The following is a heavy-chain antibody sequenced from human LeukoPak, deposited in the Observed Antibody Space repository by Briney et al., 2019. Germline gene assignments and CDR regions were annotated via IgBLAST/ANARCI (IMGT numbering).Heavy chain of an antibody. D-gene: IGHD3-3*01. CDR3: AKDTSWSFFS. CDR2: VHFDGINK. J-gene: IGHJ4*02. V-gene: IGHV3-30*02. Sequence: PGGSLRLSCAASGFAFSTYGMHWVRQAPGKGLEWVAFVHFDGINKNYAGSVKGRFTFSRDISRNTVYPQMNSLRAEDTAVYYCAKDTSWSFFSWGQGTLVTVSS. CDR1: GFAFSTYG.